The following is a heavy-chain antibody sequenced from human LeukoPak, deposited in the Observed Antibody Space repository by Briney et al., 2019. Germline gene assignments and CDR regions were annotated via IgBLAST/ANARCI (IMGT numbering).Heavy chain of an antibody. CDR3: AKVDLYGRREDY. CDR1: GFTFSSYG. D-gene: IGHD4-17*01. J-gene: IGHJ4*02. V-gene: IGHV3-30*18. Sequence: GGSLRLSCAASGFTFSSYGMHWVRQAPGKGPEWVAVISYDGSNKYYADSVKGRFTISRDNSKNTLYLRMNSLRAEDTAVYYCAKVDLYGRREDYWGQGTLVTVSS. CDR2: ISYDGSNK.